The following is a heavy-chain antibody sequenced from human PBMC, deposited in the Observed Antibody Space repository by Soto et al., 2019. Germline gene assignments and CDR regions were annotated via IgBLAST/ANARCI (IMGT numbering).Heavy chain of an antibody. Sequence: SETLSLTCAVYGGSFSGYYWSWIRQPPGKGLEWIGEINHSGSTNYNPSLKSRVTISVVTSKNQFSLKLSSVTAADTAVYYCATSPQNLYYYYYGMDVWGQGTTVTVSS. CDR2: INHSGST. CDR3: ATSPQNLYYYYYGMDV. V-gene: IGHV4-34*01. CDR1: GGSFSGYY. J-gene: IGHJ6*02.